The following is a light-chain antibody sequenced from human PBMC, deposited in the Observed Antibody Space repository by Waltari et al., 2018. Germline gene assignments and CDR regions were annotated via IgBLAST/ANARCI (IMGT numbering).Light chain of an antibody. J-gene: IGLJ2*01. Sequence: SFELTQSPSVSVSLGQTATITCAGDKLGSKYVSWYKQKPSQAHVLVVYQDNRRPSWIPERFSGSNSGSTATLIISGTQAMDEADYYGQAWDSTTAVFGGGTKLTVL. CDR2: QDN. CDR3: QAWDSTTAV. CDR1: KLGSKY. V-gene: IGLV3-1*01.